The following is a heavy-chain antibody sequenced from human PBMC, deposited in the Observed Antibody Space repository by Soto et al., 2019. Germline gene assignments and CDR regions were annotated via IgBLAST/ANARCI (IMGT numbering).Heavy chain of an antibody. CDR3: AKRADSTAGYFSYYMDV. CDR2: VSGSGAST. D-gene: IGHD4-17*01. J-gene: IGHJ6*03. CDR1: GFTFSNYA. Sequence: GGSLRLSCAASGFTFSNYAMSWVRQAPGKGLEWVSAVSGSGASTYYADSVKGRFTISRDNSKDTMYLQMNSLRVEDTAVYFCAKRADSTAGYFSYYMDVWGKGTTVTVS. V-gene: IGHV3-23*01.